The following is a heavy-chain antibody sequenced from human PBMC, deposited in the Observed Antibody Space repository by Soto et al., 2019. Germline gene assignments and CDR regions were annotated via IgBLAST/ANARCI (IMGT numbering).Heavy chain of an antibody. CDR3: ARVLMTTVTTYDY. CDR1: GGTFSSYT. V-gene: IGHV1-69*02. D-gene: IGHD4-17*01. J-gene: IGHJ4*02. CDR2: IIPILGIA. Sequence: QVQLVQSGAEVKKPGSSVKVSCKASGGTFSSYTISWVRQAPGQGLEWMGRIIPILGIANYAQKFQGRVTITADKSTSTADRELSSLRSEDTAVYYCARVLMTTVTTYDYWGQGTLVTVSS.